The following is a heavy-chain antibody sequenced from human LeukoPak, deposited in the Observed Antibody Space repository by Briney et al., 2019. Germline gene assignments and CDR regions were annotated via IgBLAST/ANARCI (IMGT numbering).Heavy chain of an antibody. D-gene: IGHD4-17*01. Sequence: SVKVSCKASGGTFSSYAISWVRQAPGQALEWMGRIIPILGIANYAQTFQGRVTITADKSTSTAYMELSSLRSEDTAVYYCAMTTVTTFRFVQYYFDYWGQGTLVTVSS. CDR3: AMTTVTTFRFVQYYFDY. J-gene: IGHJ4*02. V-gene: IGHV1-69*04. CDR1: GGTFSSYA. CDR2: IIPILGIA.